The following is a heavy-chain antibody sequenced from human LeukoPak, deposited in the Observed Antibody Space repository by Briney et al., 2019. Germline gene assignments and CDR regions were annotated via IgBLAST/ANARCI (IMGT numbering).Heavy chain of an antibody. CDR1: GYTFTSYA. J-gene: IGHJ5*02. CDR3: ARDRRITGILARWFDP. Sequence: ASVKVSCKASGYTFTSYAMNWVRQAPGQGLEWMGWINPNSGGTNYAQKFQGRVTMTRDTSISTAYMELSRLRSDDTAVYYCARDRRITGILARWFDPWGQGTLVTVSS. D-gene: IGHD1-20*01. CDR2: INPNSGGT. V-gene: IGHV1-2*02.